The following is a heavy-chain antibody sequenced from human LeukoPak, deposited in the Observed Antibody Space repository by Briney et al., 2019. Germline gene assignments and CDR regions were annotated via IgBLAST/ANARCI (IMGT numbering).Heavy chain of an antibody. CDR3: ARGYYDSSGYSPDY. CDR2: INSDGSST. V-gene: IGHV3-74*01. D-gene: IGHD3-22*01. J-gene: IGHJ4*02. CDR1: GFTLSSYW. Sequence: GGSLRLSCAASGFTLSSYWMHWVRQAPGKGLVWVSRINSDGSSTSYADSVKGRFTISRDNAKNTLYLQMNSLRAEDTAVYYCARGYYDSSGYSPDYWGQGTLVTVSS.